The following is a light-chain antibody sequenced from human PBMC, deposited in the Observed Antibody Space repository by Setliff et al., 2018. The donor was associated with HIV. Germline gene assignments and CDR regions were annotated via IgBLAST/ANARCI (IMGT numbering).Light chain of an antibody. CDR1: SGDVGRYTL. Sequence: QSVLTQPASVSGSPGQSITIPFTGTSGDVGRYTLVSWYRQQPGKPPKLMIYHAGKRPSGLSNRLSGSKSGNTASLTISGLQAEDEADYYCCSKTGSNTDVVGTGTKVTVL. J-gene: IGLJ1*01. CDR2: HAG. V-gene: IGLV2-23*01. CDR3: CSKTGSNTDV.